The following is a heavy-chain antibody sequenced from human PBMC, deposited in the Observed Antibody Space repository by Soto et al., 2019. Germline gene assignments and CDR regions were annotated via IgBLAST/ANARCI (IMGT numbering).Heavy chain of an antibody. CDR3: ARDLLGIGYTYGDV. Sequence: QVQLVQSGAEVEKLGSSVKVSCEASGGTFSNFALISWVRQAPGQGLQWMGGIIPIDATVNYAQKFQGRITLTADESTTTAYMDLGSLSSEDTAVYYCARDLLGIGYTYGDVWGQGTTVTVSS. D-gene: IGHD6-25*01. CDR2: IIPIDATV. CDR1: GGTFSNFA. J-gene: IGHJ6*01. V-gene: IGHV1-69*12.